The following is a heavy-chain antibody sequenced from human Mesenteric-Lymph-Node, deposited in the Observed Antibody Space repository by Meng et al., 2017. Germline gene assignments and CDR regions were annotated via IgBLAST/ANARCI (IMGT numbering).Heavy chain of an antibody. CDR3: ARDYYGSGTEVPLIDY. J-gene: IGHJ4*02. V-gene: IGHV1-2*02. D-gene: IGHD3-10*01. CDR2: INPNSGGT. Sequence: ASVKVSCKASGYTFTGYYMHWVRQAPGQGLEWMGWINPNSGGTNYAQKFQGRVTMTRDTSISTAYMELSRLRSDDTTVYYCARDYYGSGTEVPLIDYWGQGTLVTVSS. CDR1: GYTFTGYY.